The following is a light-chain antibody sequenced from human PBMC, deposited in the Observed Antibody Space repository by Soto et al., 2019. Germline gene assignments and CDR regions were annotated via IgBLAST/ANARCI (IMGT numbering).Light chain of an antibody. CDR1: QSVSSNY. CDR3: QQYGSSPLT. V-gene: IGKV3-20*01. CDR2: GAS. Sequence: EIVLTQSPGTLSLSPGERATLSCRASQSVSSNYLAWYQQKPGQAPRLLIYGASSRATGIPDRFSGSGSGTDFPLTISRLEPEDFAVYPCQQYGSSPLTFGGGTKVEIK. J-gene: IGKJ4*01.